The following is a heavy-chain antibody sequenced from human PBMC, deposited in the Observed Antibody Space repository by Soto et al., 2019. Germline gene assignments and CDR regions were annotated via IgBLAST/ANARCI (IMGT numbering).Heavy chain of an antibody. CDR2: IWYDGSNK. J-gene: IGHJ6*02. D-gene: IGHD3-9*01. CDR3: AREELRYFGWLFPRYYGMDV. CDR1: GFTFSSYG. V-gene: IGHV3-33*01. Sequence: PGGSLRLSCAASGFTFSSYGMHWVRQAPGKGLEWVAVIWYDGSNKYYADSVKGRFTISRDNSKDTLYLQMNSLRAEDTAVYYCAREELRYFGWLFPRYYGMDVWGQGTTVTVSS.